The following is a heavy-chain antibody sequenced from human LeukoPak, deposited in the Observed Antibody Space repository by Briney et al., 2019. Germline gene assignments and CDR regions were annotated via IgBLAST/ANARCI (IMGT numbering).Heavy chain of an antibody. CDR1: GFTFSGAA. D-gene: IGHD2-15*01. V-gene: IGHV3-73*01. CDR3: TTFPGAVAPEGNY. Sequence: GGSLRLSCAASGFTFSGAAIHWVRQASGKGLEWVGRIRTKPNNYATAYAASVQGRFTISRDDSKNTAYLRMSSLRTEDTALYYCTTFPGAVAPEGNYWGQGTLVSVSS. J-gene: IGHJ4*02. CDR2: IRTKPNNYAT.